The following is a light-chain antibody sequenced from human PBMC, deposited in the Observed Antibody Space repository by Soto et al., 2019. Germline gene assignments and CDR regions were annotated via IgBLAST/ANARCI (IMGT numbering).Light chain of an antibody. CDR2: GAS. J-gene: IGKJ5*01. CDR3: QQYHNWPPIT. Sequence: PGERATLSCRASQRVSSGYLAWYQQKPGQAPRLLIYGASNRATDIPDRFSGSGSGTEFTLTISNLQSEDFAVYFCQQYHNWPPITFGQGTRLEI. CDR1: QRVSSG. V-gene: IGKV3D-15*01.